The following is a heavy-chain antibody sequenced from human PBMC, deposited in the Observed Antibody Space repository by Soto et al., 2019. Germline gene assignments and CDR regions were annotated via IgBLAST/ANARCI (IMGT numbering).Heavy chain of an antibody. CDR2: VGFSGTDT. Sequence: GGSLRLSCAASAFLFSTYTMNWFRQAPGKGLEWVSAVGFSGTDTYYADSVKGRFTISRDNSKNTLFLQMNSLRAEDTAIYYCTNLAVDGTNNWGQGILVTVSS. V-gene: IGHV3-23*01. J-gene: IGHJ4*02. CDR1: AFLFSTYT. CDR3: TNLAVDGTNN. D-gene: IGHD6-19*01.